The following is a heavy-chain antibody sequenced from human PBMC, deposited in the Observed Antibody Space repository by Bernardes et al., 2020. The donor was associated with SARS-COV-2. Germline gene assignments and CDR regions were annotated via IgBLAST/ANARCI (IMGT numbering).Heavy chain of an antibody. CDR1: GYFISRVYY. D-gene: IGHD6-19*01. V-gene: IGHV4-38-2*01. Sequence: SEHLFPTCAVSGYFISRVYYWGWIRHPPGKGLEWIGSIYESGSTYYNPSLKSLVTISADTSKNQFSLKLSSVTAADTAVYYCARGQWLGGTLDYWGQGALVTVSS. CDR2: IYESGST. J-gene: IGHJ4*02. CDR3: ARGQWLGGTLDY.